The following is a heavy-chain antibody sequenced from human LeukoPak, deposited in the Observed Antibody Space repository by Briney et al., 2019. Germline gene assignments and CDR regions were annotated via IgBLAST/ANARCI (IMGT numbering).Heavy chain of an antibody. D-gene: IGHD4-17*01. J-gene: IGHJ4*02. Sequence: SVKVSCKASGGTFSSYAISWVRQAPGQGFEWLGGIIPIFGTANYAQKFQGRVTITADESTSTAYMELSSLRSEDTAVYYCAGDYGDYVFDYWGQGTLVTVSS. CDR2: IIPIFGTA. V-gene: IGHV1-69*13. CDR1: GGTFSSYA. CDR3: AGDYGDYVFDY.